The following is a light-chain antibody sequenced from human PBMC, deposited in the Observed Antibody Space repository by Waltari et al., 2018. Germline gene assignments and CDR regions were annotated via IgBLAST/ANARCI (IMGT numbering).Light chain of an antibody. CDR3: QQSDSLPWT. Sequence: DIQMNQSPSSLSASVGDRVTITCRASQSISTYLSWYQQKPGKAPNLLIYGASNLQSGVPSRFSGRGSGTDFTLTISSLQPEDFANYYCQQSDSLPWTFGQGTKVEIK. J-gene: IGKJ1*01. CDR2: GAS. CDR1: QSISTY. V-gene: IGKV1-39*01.